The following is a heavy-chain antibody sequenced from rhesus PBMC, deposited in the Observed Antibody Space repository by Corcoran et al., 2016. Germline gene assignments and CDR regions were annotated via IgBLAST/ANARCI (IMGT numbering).Heavy chain of an antibody. CDR2: VDPEEGEE. CDR3: ARAGTVATWVFDY. D-gene: IGHD4-29*01. J-gene: IGHJ4*01. Sequence: DVQLVQSGAEVKKPGASVNISCKAFGYTFTDPSLNLVRQAPGKGLEWMGRVDPEEGEEDYAQKFQDRVTITADMSTDTAYMELSSLRSEDTAVYYCARAGTVATWVFDYWGQGVLVTVSS. CDR1: GYTFTDPS. V-gene: IGHV1-111*02.